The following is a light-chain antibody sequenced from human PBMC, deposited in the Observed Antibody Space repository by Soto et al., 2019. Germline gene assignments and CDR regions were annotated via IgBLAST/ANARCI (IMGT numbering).Light chain of an antibody. Sequence: DIPMTQSPSSLSASVGDRVTITCRASQSISSSLNWYQQKPGKAPKLLIYAASSLQSGVPSRFSGSGSGTDFTLTISSLQPEDFATYYCQQSYSTPRTFGQGTKVEIK. CDR2: AAS. J-gene: IGKJ1*01. CDR3: QQSYSTPRT. V-gene: IGKV1-39*01. CDR1: QSISSS.